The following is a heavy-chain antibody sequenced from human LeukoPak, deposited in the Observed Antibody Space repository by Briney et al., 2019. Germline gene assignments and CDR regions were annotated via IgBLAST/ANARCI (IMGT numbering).Heavy chain of an antibody. CDR2: IWYDGSDK. CDR1: GFTFSSYG. V-gene: IGHV3-33*01. Sequence: GGSLRLSCAASGFTFSSYGMHWARQAPGKGLEWVAVIWYDGSDKYYADSVKGRFTISRDNSKNTLYLQMNSLRAEDTAVYYCARKVGGELTIDYWSQGTLVTVSS. CDR3: ARKVGGELTIDY. J-gene: IGHJ4*02. D-gene: IGHD1-26*01.